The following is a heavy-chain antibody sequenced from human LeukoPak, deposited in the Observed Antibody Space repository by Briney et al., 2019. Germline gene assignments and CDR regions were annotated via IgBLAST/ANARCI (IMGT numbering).Heavy chain of an antibody. J-gene: IGHJ3*02. CDR2: ISSSSSTI. V-gene: IGHV3-48*01. CDR3: ARHGGAFDI. Sequence: GGSLRLSCAASGFTFSSYSMNWVRQAPGKGLEWVSYISSSSSTIYHADSVKGRFTISRDNAKNSLYLQMNSLRAEDTAVYYCARHGGAFDIWGQGTLVTVSS. CDR1: GFTFSSYS. D-gene: IGHD3-10*01.